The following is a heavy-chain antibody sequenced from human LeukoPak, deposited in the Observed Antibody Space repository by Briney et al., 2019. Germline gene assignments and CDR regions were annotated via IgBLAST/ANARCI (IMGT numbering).Heavy chain of an antibody. D-gene: IGHD5-18*01. CDR1: GFTFSNYE. CDR2: ISGSGSTV. V-gene: IGHV3-48*03. J-gene: IGHJ4*02. Sequence: GGSLRLSCAASGFTFSNYEMNWVRQAPGKGLEWVSYISGSGSTVYYADSVKGRFTISRDNAKDSLYLQMNSLRAEDTAVYYCARVRSGYSHENYFDYWGQGTLVTVSS. CDR3: ARVRSGYSHENYFDY.